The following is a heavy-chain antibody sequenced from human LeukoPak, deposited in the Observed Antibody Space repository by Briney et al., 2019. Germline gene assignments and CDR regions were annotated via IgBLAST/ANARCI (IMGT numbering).Heavy chain of an antibody. D-gene: IGHD4-11*01. J-gene: IGHJ6*03. CDR2: VDHTGST. CDR3: ARGRVSSSTWYSTYYYFFYMDF. V-gene: IGHV4-59*01. Sequence: SETLSLTCTVSDDSITMYYWTWIRQPPGKGLEWIGYVDHTGSTKFNPSLNGRVSISRDMSNNFFSLRLWSVTAADTAVYFCARGRVSSSTWYSTYYYFFYMDFWGKGTTVTVSS. CDR1: DDSITMYY.